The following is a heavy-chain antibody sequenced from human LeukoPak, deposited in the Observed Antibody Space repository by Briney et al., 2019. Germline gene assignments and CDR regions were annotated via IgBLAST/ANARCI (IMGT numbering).Heavy chain of an antibody. D-gene: IGHD3-22*01. J-gene: IGHJ4*02. CDR2: ISGSGGST. CDR3: AKERVRGYYDSSGD. CDR1: GFTFSSYG. Sequence: GGSLRLSCAASGFTFSSYGMHWVRQAPGKGLEWVSAISGSGGSTYYADSVKGRFTISRDNSKNTLYLQMNSLRAEDTAVYYCAKERVRGYYDSSGDWGQGTLVTVSS. V-gene: IGHV3-23*01.